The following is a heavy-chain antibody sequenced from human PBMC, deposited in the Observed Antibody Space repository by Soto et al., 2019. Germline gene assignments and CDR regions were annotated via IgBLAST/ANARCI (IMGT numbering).Heavy chain of an antibody. CDR3: ARAHYGDYGYGMDV. CDR2: IYHSGST. Sequence: PSETLSLTCAVSGGSISSGGYSWSWSRQPPGEGLEWIEYIYHSGSTYYSPSLKSRVTISVDRSKNQFSLKLSSVTAADTAVYYCARAHYGDYGYGMDVWGQGTTVTVCS. CDR1: GGSISSGGYS. V-gene: IGHV4-30-2*01. D-gene: IGHD4-17*01. J-gene: IGHJ6*02.